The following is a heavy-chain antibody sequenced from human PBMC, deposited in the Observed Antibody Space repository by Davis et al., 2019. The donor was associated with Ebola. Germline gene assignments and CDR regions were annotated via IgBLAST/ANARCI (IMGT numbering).Heavy chain of an antibody. CDR2: IYYSGRT. Sequence: WFRQPPGKGLEWIGDIYYSGRTYNNPSLKSRITISIDTSKNHFSLNLTSVNADDTAVYYCARAHYYDSRADWFDPWGQGTLVTVSS. CDR3: ARAHYYDSRADWFDP. V-gene: IGHV4-30-4*01. D-gene: IGHD3-22*01. J-gene: IGHJ5*02.